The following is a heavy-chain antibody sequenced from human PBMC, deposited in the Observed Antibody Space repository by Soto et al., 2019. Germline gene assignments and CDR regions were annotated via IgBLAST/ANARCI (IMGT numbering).Heavy chain of an antibody. CDR2: ISAYNGNT. D-gene: IGHD6-19*01. CDR3: ARDPWGASLGPGGSSGWYGYFDY. CDR1: GYTFTSYS. V-gene: IGHV1-18*01. J-gene: IGHJ4*02. Sequence: QVQLVQSGAEVKKPGASVKVSCKASGYTFTSYSINWVRQAPGQGLEWMGWISAYNGNTNYAQKLQGRVTMTTDPSTSTADMELRSLRSDDTAVYYCARDPWGASLGPGGSSGWYGYFDYWGQGTLVTVSS.